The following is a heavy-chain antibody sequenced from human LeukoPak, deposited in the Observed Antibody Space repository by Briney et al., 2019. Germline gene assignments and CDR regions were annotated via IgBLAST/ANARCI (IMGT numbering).Heavy chain of an antibody. V-gene: IGHV4-61*02. J-gene: IGHJ4*02. Sequence: PSQTLSLTCTVSGGSISSGSYYWSWIRQPAGKGLEWIGRIYTSGSTNYNPSLKSRVTISVDTSKNQFSLKLSSVTAADTAVYYCARGEVGAPYFDYWGQGTLVTVSS. CDR3: ARGEVGAPYFDY. CDR1: GGSISSGSYY. D-gene: IGHD1-26*01. CDR2: IYTSGST.